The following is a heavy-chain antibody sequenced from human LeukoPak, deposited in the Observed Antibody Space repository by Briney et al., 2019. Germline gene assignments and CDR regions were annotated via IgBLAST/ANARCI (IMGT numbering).Heavy chain of an antibody. CDR3: ARIQLLHDSFDH. CDR1: GFTFSSYA. V-gene: IGHV3-23*01. Sequence: PGGSLRLSCAASGFTFSSYAMSWVRQAPGKGLEWVSAISGSGGSTYYADSVKGRFTISRDNAKNSLYLQMNSLRDEDTALYYCARIQLLHDSFDHWGQGTLVTVSS. J-gene: IGHJ4*02. CDR2: ISGSGGST. D-gene: IGHD1-26*01.